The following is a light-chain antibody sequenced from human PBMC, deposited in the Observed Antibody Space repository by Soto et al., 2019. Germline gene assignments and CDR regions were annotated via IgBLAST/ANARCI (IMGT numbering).Light chain of an antibody. CDR1: SSNIGSHP. J-gene: IGLJ3*02. CDR3: AAWDDSLKGWV. Sequence: QSVLTQPPSASGTPGQRVTISCSGSSSNIGSHPVDWYQHLPGMAPKLLIYSTDQRPSGITDRFSGSKSGTSASLAISGLQSEDAANYYCAAWDDSLKGWVFGGGTKVTVL. V-gene: IGLV1-44*01. CDR2: STD.